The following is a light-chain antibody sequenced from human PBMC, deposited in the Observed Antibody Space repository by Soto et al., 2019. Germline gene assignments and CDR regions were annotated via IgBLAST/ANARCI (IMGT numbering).Light chain of an antibody. V-gene: IGKV3-20*01. CDR1: QSVSSNS. Sequence: EIVLSQSPDTLSLSPGERATLSCRASQSVSSNSLAWYQQKPGQATRLLNDGASRRAAGVPDSFSGSGSVTDFTLTIRRLEPEDFAVYSCQQYDSSPLTVGGGTRVEIK. CDR3: QQYDSSPLT. CDR2: GAS. J-gene: IGKJ4*01.